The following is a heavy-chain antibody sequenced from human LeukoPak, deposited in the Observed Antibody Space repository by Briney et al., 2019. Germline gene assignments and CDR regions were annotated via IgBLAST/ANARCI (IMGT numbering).Heavy chain of an antibody. Sequence: SETLSLTCTVCGGSVSSGSYYWSWIRQPPGKGLEWIGYIYYSGSTNYNPSLKSRVTISVDTSKNQFSLKLSSVTAADTAVYYCARASRWGAFYDYVWGSSTAGSAASDYWGQGTLVAVSS. J-gene: IGHJ4*02. CDR2: IYYSGST. V-gene: IGHV4-61*01. D-gene: IGHD3-16*01. CDR1: GGSVSSGSYY. CDR3: ARASRWGAFYDYVWGSSTAGSAASDY.